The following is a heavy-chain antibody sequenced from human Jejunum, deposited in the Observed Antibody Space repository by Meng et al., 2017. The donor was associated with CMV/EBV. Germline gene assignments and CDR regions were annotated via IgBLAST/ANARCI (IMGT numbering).Heavy chain of an antibody. Sequence: QVTLLRFGAGVKKPGASVKVSCKASGYIFNTNGVSWVRQAPGQGPEWMGWISAYNGNTNYAQNFQGRFTMTTDTSTSTAYMELRSLRSDDTAVHYCARDLPGGTKGTWLDLWGQGTLVTVSS. V-gene: IGHV1-18*01. J-gene: IGHJ5*02. CDR1: GYIFNTNG. CDR2: ISAYNGNT. CDR3: ARDLPGGTKGTWLDL. D-gene: IGHD1-14*01.